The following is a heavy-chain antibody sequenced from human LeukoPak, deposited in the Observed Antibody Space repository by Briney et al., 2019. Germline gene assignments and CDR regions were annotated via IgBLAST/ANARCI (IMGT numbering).Heavy chain of an antibody. J-gene: IGHJ6*03. CDR1: GGSISSYY. D-gene: IGHD4-11*01. CDR3: ARGISNPNPQYYCYYYMDV. V-gene: IGHV4-4*07. CDR2: IYTSGST. Sequence: SETLSLTCTVSGGSISSYYWSWIRQPAGKGLEWIGRIYTSGSTNYNPSLKSRVTMSVDTSKNQFSLKLSSVTAADTAVYYCARGISNPNPQYYCYYYMDVWGKGTTVTVSS.